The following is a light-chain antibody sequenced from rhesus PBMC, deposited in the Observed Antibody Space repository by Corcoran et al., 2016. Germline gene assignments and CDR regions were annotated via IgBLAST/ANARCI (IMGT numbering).Light chain of an antibody. CDR2: YAA. J-gene: IGKJ4*01. CDR1: QGISNY. V-gene: IGKV1S14*01. Sequence: DIQMTQSPSSLSASVGDTVTITCRASQGISNYLAWYQQKPGKAPKPLISYAANLESGVPSRFSGRGSGTEFTLTISSLQPEDFGIYYCQQHNANAPTIGGGTKVEIE. CDR3: QQHNANAPT.